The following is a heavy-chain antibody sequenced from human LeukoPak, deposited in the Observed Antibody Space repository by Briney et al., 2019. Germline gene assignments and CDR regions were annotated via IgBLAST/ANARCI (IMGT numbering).Heavy chain of an antibody. CDR1: GFTFSSYA. Sequence: GGSLRLSCAASGFTFSSYAMSWVRQAPGKGLEWVSAISGSGGSTYYADSVKSRFTISRDNSKNTLYLQMNSLRAEDTAVYYCAKALYSSGWYGGYYYGMDVWGKGTTVTVSS. V-gene: IGHV3-23*01. D-gene: IGHD6-19*01. CDR3: AKALYSSGWYGGYYYGMDV. J-gene: IGHJ6*04. CDR2: ISGSGGST.